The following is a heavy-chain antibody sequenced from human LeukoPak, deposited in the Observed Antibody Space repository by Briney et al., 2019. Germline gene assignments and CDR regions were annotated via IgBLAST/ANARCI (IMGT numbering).Heavy chain of an antibody. D-gene: IGHD6-13*01. Sequence: GGSLRLSCAASGFTFSTYNMNWVPQAPGKGLEWVSYISSSSGTIYYADSVQGRFTISRDNAKNSLYLQMNSLRAEDTAVYYCARRLTASGKHYFDYWGKGTLVTVSS. CDR1: GFTFSTYN. CDR3: ARRLTASGKHYFDY. J-gene: IGHJ4*02. CDR2: ISSSSGTI. V-gene: IGHV3-48*01.